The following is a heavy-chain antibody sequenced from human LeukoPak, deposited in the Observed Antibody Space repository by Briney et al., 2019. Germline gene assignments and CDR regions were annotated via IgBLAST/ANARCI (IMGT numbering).Heavy chain of an antibody. Sequence: GGSLRLSCAASGFTFSDFWMHWVRQAPGKGLVWVSRINSGGTVTNYADSVKGRLTISRDNAKNTLYLQMNSLRAEDMAVYYCRMITFGGVIVKDYWGQGTLVTVSS. J-gene: IGHJ4*02. CDR1: GFTFSDFW. V-gene: IGHV3-74*01. D-gene: IGHD3-16*02. CDR3: RMITFGGVIVKDY. CDR2: INSGGTVT.